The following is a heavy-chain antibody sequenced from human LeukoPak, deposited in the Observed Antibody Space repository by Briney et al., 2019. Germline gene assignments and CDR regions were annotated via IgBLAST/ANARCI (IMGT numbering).Heavy chain of an antibody. D-gene: IGHD5-18*01. J-gene: IGHJ3*02. V-gene: IGHV4-34*01. CDR1: GGSFSGYY. CDR2: INHGGST. Sequence: SETLSLTCAVYGGSFSGYYWSWIRQPPGKGLEWIGEINHGGSTNYNPSLKSRVTISVDTSKNQFSLKLSSVTAADTAVYYCARGGRRGYSYGFRFSAFDIWGQGTMVTVSS. CDR3: ARGGRRGYSYGFRFSAFDI.